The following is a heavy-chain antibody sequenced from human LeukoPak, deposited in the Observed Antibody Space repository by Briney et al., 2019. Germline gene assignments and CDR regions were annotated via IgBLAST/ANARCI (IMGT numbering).Heavy chain of an antibody. D-gene: IGHD6-19*01. CDR3: ARVAVAQRGFDY. J-gene: IGHJ4*02. CDR2: SHTAGST. Sequence: GGSLRLSCAASGFNVSRNYMSWVRQAPGKGLEWVSVSHTAGSTYYADSVKGRFTISRDNSKNTLYVQMKSLRAEDTAVYYCARVAVAQRGFDYWGQGTLVTVSS. V-gene: IGHV3-53*01. CDR1: GFNVSRNY.